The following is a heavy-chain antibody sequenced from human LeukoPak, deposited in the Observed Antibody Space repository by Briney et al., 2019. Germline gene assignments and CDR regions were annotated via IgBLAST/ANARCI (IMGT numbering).Heavy chain of an antibody. Sequence: SVKVSCKASGGTFSSYAISWVRQAPGQGLEWMGRITPILGIANYVQKFQGRVTITADKSTSTAYMELSSLRSEDTAVYYCAGPQRILLGIEGYYYGMDVWGQGTTVTVSS. CDR1: GGTFSSYA. CDR3: AGPQRILLGIEGYYYGMDV. D-gene: IGHD7-27*01. CDR2: ITPILGIA. V-gene: IGHV1-69*04. J-gene: IGHJ6*02.